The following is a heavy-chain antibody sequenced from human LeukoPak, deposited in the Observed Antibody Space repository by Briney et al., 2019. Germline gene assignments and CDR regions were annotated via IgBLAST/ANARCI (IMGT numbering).Heavy chain of an antibody. J-gene: IGHJ6*02. D-gene: IGHD3-22*01. V-gene: IGHV3-30*18. CDR1: GFTFSSYG. Sequence: PGRSLRLSCAASGFTFSSYGMHWVRQAPGKGLEWVAVISYDGSNKYYADSVKGRFTISRDNSKNTLYLQMNSLRAEDTAVYYCAKDGPYYYDSSGYYLSGYGMDVWGQGTTVTVSS. CDR3: AKDGPYYYDSSGYYLSGYGMDV. CDR2: ISYDGSNK.